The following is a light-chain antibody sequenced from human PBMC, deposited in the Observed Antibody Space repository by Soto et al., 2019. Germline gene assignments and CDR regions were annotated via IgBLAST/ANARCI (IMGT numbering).Light chain of an antibody. CDR1: QSFLYSSNNNNY. J-gene: IGKJ5*01. CDR3: QQYYGNLIT. Sequence: DIVMTPSPDSLALSLGDMATINCKSMQSFLYSSNNNNYLAWYQQKPGQPPKLLIYWASTRESGVPDRFSGSGSGTDFTLAISSLQAEDVAVYYCQQYYGNLITVGQGTRL. CDR2: WAS. V-gene: IGKV4-1*01.